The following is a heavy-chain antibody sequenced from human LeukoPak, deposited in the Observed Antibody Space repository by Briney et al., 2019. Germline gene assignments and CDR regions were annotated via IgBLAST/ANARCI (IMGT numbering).Heavy chain of an antibody. Sequence: PGGPLRLSCAASGFTFSSYGMHWVRQAPGKGLEWVAVIWYDGSNKYYADSVKGRFTISRDNAKNSLYLQMNSLRAEDTAVYYCARSDYVWGSYRYMGVDYWGQGTLVTVSS. V-gene: IGHV3-33*01. CDR2: IWYDGSNK. CDR3: ARSDYVWGSYRYMGVDY. CDR1: GFTFSSYG. J-gene: IGHJ4*02. D-gene: IGHD3-16*02.